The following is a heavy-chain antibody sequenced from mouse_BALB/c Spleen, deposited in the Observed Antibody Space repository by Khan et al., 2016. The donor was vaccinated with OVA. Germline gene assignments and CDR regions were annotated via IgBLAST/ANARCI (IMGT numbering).Heavy chain of an antibody. Sequence: VQLQQSGPELVEPGASVKMSCKASGYTFTNYVMHWVKQKPGQGLQWIGYINPYNAGTRYNEKFKGKATLTSDISSTTAYMALSSLTSEDSAVYYRAREASSWDFSFPYWGQGTLVTVSA. CDR1: GYTFTNYV. CDR3: AREASSWDFSFPY. J-gene: IGHJ3*01. D-gene: IGHD4-1*01. CDR2: INPYNAGT. V-gene: IGHV1S136*01.